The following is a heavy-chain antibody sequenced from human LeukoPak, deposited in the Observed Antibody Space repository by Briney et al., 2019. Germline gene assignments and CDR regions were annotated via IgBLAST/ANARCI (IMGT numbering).Heavy chain of an antibody. CDR3: ARERQVGRWFDP. CDR1: GYTFTGYY. D-gene: IGHD1-26*01. V-gene: IGHV1-2*02. Sequence: ASVKVSCKASGYTFTGYYMHWVRQAPGQGLEWMGWINPNSGGTNYAQKFQGRVTMTRDTSISTAYMELSRLRSDDTAVYYCARERQVGRWFDPWGQGTLVTVSS. CDR2: INPNSGGT. J-gene: IGHJ5*02.